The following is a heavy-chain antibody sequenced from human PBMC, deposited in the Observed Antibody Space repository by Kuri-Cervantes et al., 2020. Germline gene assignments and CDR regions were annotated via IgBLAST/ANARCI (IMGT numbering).Heavy chain of an antibody. Sequence: GESLKISCAASGFTFSSYGMYWVRQAPGKGLEWVAFIRYDESNKYYADSVKGRFTISRDNSKNTLYLQMNSLRDEDTAVYYCATDPNRIDFWGQGSLVTVSS. J-gene: IGHJ4*02. CDR2: IRYDESNK. CDR3: ATDPNRIDF. D-gene: IGHD3/OR15-3a*01. V-gene: IGHV3-30*02. CDR1: GFTFSSYG.